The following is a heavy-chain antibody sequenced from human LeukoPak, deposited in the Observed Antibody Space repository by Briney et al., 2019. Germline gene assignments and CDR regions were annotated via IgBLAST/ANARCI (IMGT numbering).Heavy chain of an antibody. CDR2: IIPILGIA. CDR1: GGTFSSYA. CDR3: APYSSGFGY. Sequence: SVKVSCKASGGTFSSYAISWVRQAPGQGLEWMGRIIPILGIANYAQKFQGRVTITADKSTSTAYMELSSLRSEGTAVYYCAPYSSGFGYWGQGTLVTVSS. J-gene: IGHJ4*02. D-gene: IGHD6-19*01. V-gene: IGHV1-69*04.